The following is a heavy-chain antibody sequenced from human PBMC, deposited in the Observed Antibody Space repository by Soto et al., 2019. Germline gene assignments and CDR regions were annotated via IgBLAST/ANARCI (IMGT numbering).Heavy chain of an antibody. CDR1: GFTFSSYA. CDR3: AKDLHSAPWGKPAFDYYYGMDV. Sequence: EVQLLESGGGLVQPGGSLRLSCAASGFTFSSYAMSWVRQAPGKGLEWVSAISGSGGSTYYADSVKGRFTISRDNSKNTLYLQMNSLRAADTAVYYCAKDLHSAPWGKPAFDYYYGMDVWGQGTTVTVSS. J-gene: IGHJ6*02. V-gene: IGHV3-23*01. D-gene: IGHD2-2*01. CDR2: ISGSGGST.